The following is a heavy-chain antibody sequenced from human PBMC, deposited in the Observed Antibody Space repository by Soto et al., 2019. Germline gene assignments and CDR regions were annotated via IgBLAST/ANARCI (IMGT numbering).Heavy chain of an antibody. J-gene: IGHJ6*02. V-gene: IGHV1-3*01. Sequence: GASXKVSCKSSGYTFTAYSIHWIRRAPGQGLGWMGWIKAGGGDTGYSQRFQGRVTITRDTSANAAYIQLGSLTSADTAVYYCAKSGGLDVWGQGTTVTVSS. D-gene: IGHD3-10*01. CDR3: AKSGGLDV. CDR1: GYTFTAYS. CDR2: IKAGGGDT.